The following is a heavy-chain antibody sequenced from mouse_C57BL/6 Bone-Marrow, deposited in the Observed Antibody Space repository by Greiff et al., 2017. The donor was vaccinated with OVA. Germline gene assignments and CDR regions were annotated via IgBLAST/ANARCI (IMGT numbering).Heavy chain of an antibody. CDR3: TTSYYSNYVVY. D-gene: IGHD2-5*01. Sequence: VQLKESGAELVRPGASVKLSCTASGFNIKDDYMHWVKQRPEQGLEWIGWIDPENGDTEYASKFQGKATITADTSSNTAYLQLSSLTSEDTAVYYCTTSYYSNYVVYWGQGTTLTVSS. CDR1: GFNIKDDY. CDR2: IDPENGDT. V-gene: IGHV14-4*01. J-gene: IGHJ2*01.